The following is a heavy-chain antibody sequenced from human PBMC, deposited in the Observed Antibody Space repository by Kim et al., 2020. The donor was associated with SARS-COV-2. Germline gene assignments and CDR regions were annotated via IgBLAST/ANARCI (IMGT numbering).Heavy chain of an antibody. CDR3: AREKRGSGWYAVDY. V-gene: IGHV4-59*01. Sequence: NPSLKSRVTISVDTSKNQFALKLSSVTAADTAVYYCAREKRGSGWYAVDYWGQGTLVTVSS. J-gene: IGHJ4*02. D-gene: IGHD6-19*01.